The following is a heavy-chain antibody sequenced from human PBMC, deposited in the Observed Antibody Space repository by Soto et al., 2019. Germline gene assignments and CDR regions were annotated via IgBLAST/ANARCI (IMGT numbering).Heavy chain of an antibody. V-gene: IGHV3-33*01. Sequence: QVQLVESGGGVVQPGRSLRPSCAASGFTFSSYGMHWVRQAPGKGLEWVAVIWYDGSNKYYADSVKGRFTISRDNSKNTLYLQMNSLRAEDTAVYYCARDSSYGDYGGYFQHWGQGTLVTVSS. D-gene: IGHD4-17*01. CDR1: GFTFSSYG. J-gene: IGHJ1*01. CDR3: ARDSSYGDYGGYFQH. CDR2: IWYDGSNK.